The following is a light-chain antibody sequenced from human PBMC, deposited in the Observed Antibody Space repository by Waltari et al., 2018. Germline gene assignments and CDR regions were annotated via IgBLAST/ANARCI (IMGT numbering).Light chain of an antibody. J-gene: IGLJ1*01. CDR2: EVS. V-gene: IGLV2-23*02. CDR1: SSDVGSYNL. CDR3: CSYAGSSTPYV. Sequence: QSALTQPASVSGSPGQSITISCTGTSSDVGSYNLVSWYRQHPGKAPKLLIYEVSKRPSGVPNRFSGSSSGNAASLTISGLQAEDEADYYCCSYAGSSTPYVFGTGTKLTVL.